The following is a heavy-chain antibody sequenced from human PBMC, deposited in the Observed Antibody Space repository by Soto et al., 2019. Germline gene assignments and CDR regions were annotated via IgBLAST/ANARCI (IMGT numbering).Heavy chain of an antibody. CDR3: ARGSEYVGVHYYHMDV. V-gene: IGHV1-8*01. D-gene: IGHD3-10*01. Sequence: GASVKVSCKASGYTFTSYDINWVRQATGQGLEWMGWMNPNSGNTGYAQKFQGRVTMTRNTSISTAYMELSSLRSEDTAVYYCARGSEYVGVHYYHMDVWSQGTTVTVSS. J-gene: IGHJ6*03. CDR1: GYTFTSYD. CDR2: MNPNSGNT.